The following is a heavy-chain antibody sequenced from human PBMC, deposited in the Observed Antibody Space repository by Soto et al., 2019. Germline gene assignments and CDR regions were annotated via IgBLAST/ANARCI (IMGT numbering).Heavy chain of an antibody. Sequence: QVQLVESGGGVVQPGRSLRLSCAASGFMFDTYAMHWVRQAPGKGLEWVALISYDGSNKYYADSVKGRFTISRDNSKNTLHLQMNSLRGDDTAVYYCARGLVVVITLDHWGQGTLVTVSS. D-gene: IGHD3-22*01. CDR2: ISYDGSNK. CDR1: GFMFDTYA. V-gene: IGHV3-30-3*01. J-gene: IGHJ4*02. CDR3: ARGLVVVITLDH.